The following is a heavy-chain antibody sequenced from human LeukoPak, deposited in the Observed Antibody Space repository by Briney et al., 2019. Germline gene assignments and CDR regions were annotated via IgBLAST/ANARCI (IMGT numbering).Heavy chain of an antibody. CDR3: ARAAAVAGREDYYYYMDV. D-gene: IGHD6-19*01. CDR2: IIPIFGTA. CDR1: GGTFGSYA. V-gene: IGHV1-69*05. Sequence: SVKVSCKASGGTFGSYAISWVRQAPGQGLEWMGRIIPIFGTANYAQKFQGRVTITTDESTSTAYMELSSLRSEDTAVYYCARAAAVAGREDYYYYMDVWGKGTTVTVSS. J-gene: IGHJ6*03.